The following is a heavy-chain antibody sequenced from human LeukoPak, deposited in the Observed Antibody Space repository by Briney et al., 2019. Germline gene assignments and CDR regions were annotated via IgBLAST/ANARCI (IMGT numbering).Heavy chain of an antibody. V-gene: IGHV1-18*01. J-gene: IGHJ4*02. CDR1: GYTFTSYG. CDR2: ISAYNGNT. Sequence: GASVKVSCKASGYTFTSYGISWVRQAPGQGREWMGWISAYNGNTNYAQKLQGRVTMTTDTSTSTAYMELRSLRSDDTAVYYCARGGPFPSGSSSREYYLDYWGQGTLVTVSS. CDR3: ARGGPFPSGSSSREYYLDY. D-gene: IGHD6-6*01.